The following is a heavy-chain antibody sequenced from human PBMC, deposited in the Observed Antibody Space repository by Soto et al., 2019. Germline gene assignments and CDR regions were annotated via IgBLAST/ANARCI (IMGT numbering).Heavy chain of an antibody. V-gene: IGHV6-1*01. D-gene: IGHD1-7*01. J-gene: IGHJ6*03. Sequence: PSQTLSLTCAISGDSVSSNSAAWNWIRLSPSRGLEWLARTYYRSRWYNDYTISVRSRITVNQDTSKNHFSPQLTSVTPEDMAVYYCAGTTSHQWYYMDVWGKGTTVTVSS. CDR3: AGTTSHQWYYMDV. CDR2: TYYRSRWYN. CDR1: GDSVSSNSAA.